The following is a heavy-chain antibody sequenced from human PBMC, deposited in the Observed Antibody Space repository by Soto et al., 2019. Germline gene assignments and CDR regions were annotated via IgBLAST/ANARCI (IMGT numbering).Heavy chain of an antibody. CDR1: GGSFSGYY. D-gene: IGHD6-13*01. V-gene: IGHV4-34*01. CDR3: ATSYGNAWYTY. CDR2: INHSGST. J-gene: IGHJ4*02. Sequence: SETLSLTCAVYGGSFSGYYWSWIRQPPGKGLEWIGEINHSGSTNYNPSLKNRVTISVDTSKNQFTLQLTSVTVEDTAVYYCATSYGNAWYTYWGQGTQVTVSS.